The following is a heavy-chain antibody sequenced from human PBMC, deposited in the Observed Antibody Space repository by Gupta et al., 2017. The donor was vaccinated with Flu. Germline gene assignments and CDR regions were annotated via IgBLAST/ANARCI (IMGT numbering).Heavy chain of an antibody. V-gene: IGHV4-61*02. CDR3: ARVRSGWYDSSPWYFDY. CDR1: GGSISSGSYY. Sequence: QVQLQESGPGLVKPSQTLSLTCTVSGGSISSGSYYWSWIRPPAGKGLEWIGRIYTSGSTNYNPALKSRVTISVDTSKNQFSLKLSSVTAADTAVYYCARVRSGWYDSSPWYFDYWGQGTLVTVSS. J-gene: IGHJ4*02. CDR2: IYTSGST. D-gene: IGHD3-22*01.